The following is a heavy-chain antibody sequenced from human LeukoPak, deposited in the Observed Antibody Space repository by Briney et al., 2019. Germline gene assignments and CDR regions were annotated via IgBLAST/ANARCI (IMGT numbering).Heavy chain of an antibody. V-gene: IGHV4-34*01. Sequence: SETLSLTCAVYGGSFSGYYWSWIRQPPGKGLEWIGEINHSGSTNYNPSLKSRVTISVDTSKNQFSLKLSSVTAADTAVYYCARGQYYYDSSGYFDYWGQGTLVTVSS. CDR3: ARGQYYYDSSGYFDY. CDR1: GGSFSGYY. J-gene: IGHJ4*02. CDR2: INHSGST. D-gene: IGHD3-22*01.